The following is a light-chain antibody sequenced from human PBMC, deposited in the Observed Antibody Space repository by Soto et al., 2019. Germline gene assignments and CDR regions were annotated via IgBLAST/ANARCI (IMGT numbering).Light chain of an antibody. CDR2: SYN. CDR3: AAWDDSLKGWL. Sequence: QSVLTQPPSASGTPGQGVTMSCSGSYSNIGTNTVNWDQLLPGTAPKLLLFSYNQRPSGVPDRFSGSNSGTSASLAISGLQPEDDADYYCAAWDDSLKGWLFGGGNQMTVL. J-gene: IGLJ3*02. CDR1: YSNIGTNT. V-gene: IGLV1-44*01.